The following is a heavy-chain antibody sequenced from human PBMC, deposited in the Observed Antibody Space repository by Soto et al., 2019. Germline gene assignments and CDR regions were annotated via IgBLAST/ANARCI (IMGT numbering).Heavy chain of an antibody. CDR3: AKDRRPNYYYGMDV. J-gene: IGHJ6*02. CDR2: ISYDGSNK. D-gene: IGHD6-25*01. Sequence: QVQLVESGGGVVQPGRSLRLSCAASGFTFSSYGMHWVRQAPGKGLEWVAVISYDGSNKYYADSVKGRFTISRDNSKNSLYLQMNSLRAEDTYVYYCAKDRRPNYYYGMDVWGQGTTVTVSS. CDR1: GFTFSSYG. V-gene: IGHV3-30*18.